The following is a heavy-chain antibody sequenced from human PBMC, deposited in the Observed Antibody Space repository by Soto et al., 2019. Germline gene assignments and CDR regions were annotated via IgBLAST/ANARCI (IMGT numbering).Heavy chain of an antibody. Sequence: EVQLVESGGGFVRPGGTLTLSCAASGVTFSHYWMHWVRQVPGRGLVWVSRLNHNGSSTNYAASVKGRFTISRDNAKNTLYLQMSSLRAEDTAIYYCVRSTSGCFDYWGQGAVVTVSS. J-gene: IGHJ4*02. D-gene: IGHD7-27*01. CDR2: LNHNGSST. V-gene: IGHV3-74*01. CDR1: GVTFSHYW. CDR3: VRSTSGCFDY.